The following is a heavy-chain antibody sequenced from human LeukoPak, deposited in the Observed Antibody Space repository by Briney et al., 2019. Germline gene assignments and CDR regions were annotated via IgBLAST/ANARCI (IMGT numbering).Heavy chain of an antibody. CDR3: AGGRSDIVVVPAAENWFDP. J-gene: IGHJ5*02. V-gene: IGHV4-39*01. CDR2: IYYSGST. D-gene: IGHD2-2*01. CDR1: GGSISSSSYY. Sequence: PSETLSLTCTVSGGSISSSSYYWGWIRQPPGKGLEWIGSIYYSGSTYYNPSLKSRVTISVDTSKNQFSLKLSSVTAADTAVYYCAGGRSDIVVVPAAENWFDPWGQGTLVTVSS.